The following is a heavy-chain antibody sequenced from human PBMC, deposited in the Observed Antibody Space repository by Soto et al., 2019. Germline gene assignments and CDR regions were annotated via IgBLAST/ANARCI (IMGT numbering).Heavy chain of an antibody. D-gene: IGHD6-19*01. Sequence: QVPLVESGGGVVKPGRSLRLSCAASGFIFSSYGMHWVRQAPGKGLEWVAVISNDGSNIDYVDSVKGRFTISRDNSKNTLYLEMNSLRAEDTAVYYCAKVHLGTGWYGAFYWGQGTLVTVSS. V-gene: IGHV3-30*18. CDR1: GFIFSSYG. CDR2: ISNDGSNI. CDR3: AKVHLGTGWYGAFY. J-gene: IGHJ4*02.